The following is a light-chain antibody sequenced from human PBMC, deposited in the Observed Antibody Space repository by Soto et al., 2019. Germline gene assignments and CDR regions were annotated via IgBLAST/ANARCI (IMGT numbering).Light chain of an antibody. CDR1: SSDVGGYDY. J-gene: IGLJ1*01. V-gene: IGLV2-14*01. CDR3: SSYSSINTRPYV. CDR2: EVS. Sequence: QSALTQPASVSGSPGQSITISCTGTSSDVGGYDYVSWYQHHPGKAPKLMIYEVSNRPSGVSNRFSASKSGNTASLTISALQTEDEADYYCSSYSSINTRPYVFGTGTKVTVL.